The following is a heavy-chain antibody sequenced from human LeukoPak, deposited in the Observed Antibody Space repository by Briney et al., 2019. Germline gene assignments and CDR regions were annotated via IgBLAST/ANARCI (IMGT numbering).Heavy chain of an antibody. Sequence: SETLSLTCNVSGGSIVISSYYWGWVRQSPGKGLEWIGSMSYGGTSYYNPSLKSRVTMSVDTSKHTFSLKVTSVTAADTAVYFCARHSGMVDRHFAHWGQGTVVRVSS. CDR3: ARHSGMVDRHFAH. CDR2: MSYGGTS. V-gene: IGHV4-39*01. D-gene: IGHD3-3*01. CDR1: GGSIVISSYY. J-gene: IGHJ4*02.